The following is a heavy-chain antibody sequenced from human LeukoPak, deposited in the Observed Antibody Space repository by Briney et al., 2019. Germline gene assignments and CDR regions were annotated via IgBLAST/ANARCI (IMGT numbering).Heavy chain of an antibody. D-gene: IGHD1-14*01. CDR3: AGSNQADDY. Sequence: GGSLRLSCAASGSTFSRYWMHWVRQAPGKGLVWVSRVKSDGSDTIYADSVKGRFTISRDNAKNTLYLQMDSLRAEDTGVYYCAGSNQADDYWGQGTLVTVSS. CDR1: GSTFSRYW. CDR2: VKSDGSDT. J-gene: IGHJ4*02. V-gene: IGHV3-74*01.